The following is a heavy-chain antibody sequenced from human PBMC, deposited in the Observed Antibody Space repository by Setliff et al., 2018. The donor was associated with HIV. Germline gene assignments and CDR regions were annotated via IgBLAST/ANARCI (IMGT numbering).Heavy chain of an antibody. Sequence: ASVKVSCKASGYTFTNYFVHWVRQAPGQGLEWMGMINPSGGQRSFAQKFQGRITVATATSTATSTGTVYMELSSLRSEDTAVYYCARTGYSSGWYYYYGMDVWGQGTTVTVSS. CDR1: GYTFTNYF. V-gene: IGHV1-46*01. CDR3: ARTGYSSGWYYYYGMDV. CDR2: INPSGGQR. D-gene: IGHD6-19*01. J-gene: IGHJ6*02.